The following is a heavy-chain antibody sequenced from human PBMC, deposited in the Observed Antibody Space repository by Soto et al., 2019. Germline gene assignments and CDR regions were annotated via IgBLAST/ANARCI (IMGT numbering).Heavy chain of an antibody. CDR1: GFSFSNYE. J-gene: IGHJ4*02. Sequence: QAGGSLRLSCAASGFSFSNYEMNWVRQAPGKGLEWVAYISSGGSTVHYADSVRGRFTVSRDNARNSLYLQMNTLRVEDTALYYCARDRAAGGYWGQGTLVTVSS. D-gene: IGHD6-13*01. CDR2: ISSGGSTV. V-gene: IGHV3-48*03. CDR3: ARDRAAGGY.